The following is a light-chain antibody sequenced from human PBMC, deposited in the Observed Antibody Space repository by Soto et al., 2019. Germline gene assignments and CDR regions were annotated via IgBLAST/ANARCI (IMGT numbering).Light chain of an antibody. CDR1: QDMNTY. V-gene: IGKV1-9*01. J-gene: IGKJ1*01. CDR2: GAS. Sequence: DIQMTQSPSSLSASVGDRVTITCRASQDMNTYIAWYQHTPGKAPKLLIYGASTLQSGVPARFSGSESGAVFTLRISSLQPEDFATYYCQHYNSYSEAFGQGTKVDIK. CDR3: QHYNSYSEA.